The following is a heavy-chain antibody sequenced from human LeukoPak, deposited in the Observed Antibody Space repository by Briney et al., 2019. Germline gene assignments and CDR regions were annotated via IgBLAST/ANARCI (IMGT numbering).Heavy chain of an antibody. CDR2: IYTSGST. D-gene: IGHD3-22*01. V-gene: IGHV4-61*02. Sequence: SETLSLTCTVSGGSISRGSYYWSWIRQPAGKGLEWIGRIYTSGSTNYNPSLKSRVTISVDTSKNQFSLKLSSVTAADTAVYYCARDPITMIVMGGAFDIWGQGTMVTVSS. J-gene: IGHJ3*02. CDR3: ARDPITMIVMGGAFDI. CDR1: GGSISRGSYY.